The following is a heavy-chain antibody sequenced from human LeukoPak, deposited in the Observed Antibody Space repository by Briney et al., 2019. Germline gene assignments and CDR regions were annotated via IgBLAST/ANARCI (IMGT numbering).Heavy chain of an antibody. CDR2: IWYDGSDS. V-gene: IGHV3-33*01. CDR1: GFSFGSYG. CDR3: ARRQTYGMDV. J-gene: IGHJ6*02. Sequence: GGSLRLSCAASGFSFGSYGMHWVRQAPGKGLEWVAVIWYDGSDSYYADSVKGRSTISRDNSKNTVYLQMNSLRVEDTAVYHCARRQTYGMDVWGQGTTVTVSS.